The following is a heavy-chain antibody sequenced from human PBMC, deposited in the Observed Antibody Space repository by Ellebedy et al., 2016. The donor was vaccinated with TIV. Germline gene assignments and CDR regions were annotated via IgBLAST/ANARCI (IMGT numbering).Heavy chain of an antibody. D-gene: IGHD5-24*01. CDR3: AKGSTKVMATRVNS. J-gene: IGHJ4*02. CDR1: GFTFDDYA. CDR2: ITRNSGTI. Sequence: PGGSLRLSCAASGFTFDDYATSWAPLAPGKGLECFSGITRNSGTIGSADSVNGRFTISRDNAKNSLYLQMNSLRAEDTALDFCAKGSTKVMATRVNSWGQGTLVTVSS. V-gene: IGHV3-9*01.